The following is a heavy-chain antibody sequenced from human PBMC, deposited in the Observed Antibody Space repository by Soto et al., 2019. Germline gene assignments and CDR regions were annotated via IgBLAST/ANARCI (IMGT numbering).Heavy chain of an antibody. Sequence: SETLSLTCTVSGGSISSGGYYWSWIRQHPGKGLEWIGYIYYSGSTYYNPSLKSRVTISVDTSKNQFSLKLSSVTAADTAVYYCATHSGYDDYYFDYWGQGTLVTVSS. CDR2: IYYSGST. CDR1: GGSISSGGYY. J-gene: IGHJ4*02. D-gene: IGHD5-12*01. CDR3: ATHSGYDDYYFDY. V-gene: IGHV4-31*03.